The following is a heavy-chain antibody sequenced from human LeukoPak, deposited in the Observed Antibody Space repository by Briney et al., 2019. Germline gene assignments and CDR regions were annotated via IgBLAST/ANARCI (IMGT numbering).Heavy chain of an antibody. Sequence: ASVKVSCKVSGYTLTELSMHWVRQAPGKGLEWMGGFDPEDGETIYAQKFQGRVTMTEDTSTDTAYMELGSLRSEDTAVYYCSIVFGVPYYYYGMDVWGQGTTVTVSS. CDR3: SIVFGVPYYYYGMDV. V-gene: IGHV1-24*01. D-gene: IGHD3-10*01. J-gene: IGHJ6*02. CDR2: FDPEDGET. CDR1: GYTLTELS.